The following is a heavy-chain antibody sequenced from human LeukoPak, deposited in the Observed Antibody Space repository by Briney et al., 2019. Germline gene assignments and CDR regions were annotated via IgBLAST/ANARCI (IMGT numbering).Heavy chain of an antibody. CDR2: IYYSGST. D-gene: IGHD4-23*01. CDR3: ARVSGGGNAGDWYFDL. J-gene: IGHJ2*01. V-gene: IGHV4-59*08. Sequence: SETLSLTCTVSGGSISNYYWSWIRQPPGKGLEWIGYIYYSGSTNYNPSLKSRVTISVDTSKNQFSLKLSSVTAADTAVYYCARVSGGGNAGDWYFDLWGRGTLVTVSS. CDR1: GGSISNYY.